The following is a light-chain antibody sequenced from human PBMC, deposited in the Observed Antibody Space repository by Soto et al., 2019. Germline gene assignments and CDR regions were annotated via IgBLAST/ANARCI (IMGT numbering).Light chain of an antibody. CDR2: DAS. CDR3: QQYRNWPRT. Sequence: HSPPPLSLSPGKKATLPAGPIRSVGNNLAWYQQKPGQAPRLLIYDASTRATGIPARFSGSGSGTEFTLTISSLQSGDFAIYYCQQYRNWPRTFGQGTKVEI. CDR1: RSVGNN. J-gene: IGKJ1*01. V-gene: IGKV3-15*01.